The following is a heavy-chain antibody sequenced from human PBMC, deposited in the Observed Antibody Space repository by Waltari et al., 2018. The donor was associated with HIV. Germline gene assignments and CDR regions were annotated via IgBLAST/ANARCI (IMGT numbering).Heavy chain of an antibody. CDR3: ARHALRVGAAYWNFDL. CDR1: GGSVRSSSYF. V-gene: IGHV4-39*01. J-gene: IGHJ2*01. D-gene: IGHD1-26*01. Sequence: QLQLQESGPGLVKPSETLSLTCTVSGGSVRSSSYFWGWIRQPPGKGLAWGGRICYTGRAYYHPSLKSRVTISVDTSKNQFSRKVTSVTAADTAVYYCARHALRVGAAYWNFDLWGRGTLSLSPQ. CDR2: ICYTGRA.